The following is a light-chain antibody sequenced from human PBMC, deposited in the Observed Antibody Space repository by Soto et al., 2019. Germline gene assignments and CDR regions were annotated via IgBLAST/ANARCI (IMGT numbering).Light chain of an antibody. CDR2: EVV. CDR3: KSYAGSNTYV. Sequence: QSALTQPPSASGSPGQSVTISCTGTKSDIGVYGFVSWYQHRPGKAPRLIIYEVVQRPSGVPDRFSGSKSGNTASLTVSGLQAADEAGYFCKSYAGSNTYVFGSGTKVTVL. J-gene: IGLJ1*01. CDR1: KSDIGVYGF. V-gene: IGLV2-8*01.